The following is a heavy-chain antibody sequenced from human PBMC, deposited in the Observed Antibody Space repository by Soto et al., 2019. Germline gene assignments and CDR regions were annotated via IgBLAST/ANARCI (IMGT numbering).Heavy chain of an antibody. V-gene: IGHV3-30*18. CDR1: GFTFSSYG. CDR2: ISYDGSNQ. J-gene: IGHJ6*02. D-gene: IGHD3-10*01. Sequence: QVHLVESGGGVVQPGKSLRLSCAASGFTFSSYGMHWVRQAPGMRLEWVAIISYDGSNQYYADSVKGRFTISRHNSKNTVYLQMNNLRAEDTAVYYCAKRRQLGDYYYYGMDVWGQGTTVTVSS. CDR3: AKRRQLGDYYYYGMDV.